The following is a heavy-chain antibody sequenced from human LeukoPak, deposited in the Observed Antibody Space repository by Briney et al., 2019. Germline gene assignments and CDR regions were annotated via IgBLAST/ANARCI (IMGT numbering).Heavy chain of an antibody. Sequence: GGSLRLSCAVSGFTFSHYAMSWVRQAPGTGLEWVGSLTDSGDATYYADSVKGRLTISRDNSNSTLYLHISGLRDEDTAVYYCAKPRRLVYRNDAFDIWGQGTMVTVSS. D-gene: IGHD1-14*01. J-gene: IGHJ3*02. CDR1: GFTFSHYA. CDR3: AKPRRLVYRNDAFDI. CDR2: LTDSGDAT. V-gene: IGHV3-23*01.